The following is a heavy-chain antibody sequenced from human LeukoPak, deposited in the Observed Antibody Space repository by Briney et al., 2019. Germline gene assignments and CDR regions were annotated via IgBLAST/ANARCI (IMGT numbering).Heavy chain of an antibody. CDR2: IRYDGSNK. V-gene: IGHV3-30*02. J-gene: IGHJ4*02. Sequence: TGGSLRLSCAASGFTFSSYGMHWVRQAPGKGLEWVAFIRYDGSNKYYADSVKGRFTISRDNSKNTLYLQMNSLRAEDTAVYYCAKDRFGELLLDYWGQGTLVTVSS. D-gene: IGHD3-10*01. CDR1: GFTFSSYG. CDR3: AKDRFGELLLDY.